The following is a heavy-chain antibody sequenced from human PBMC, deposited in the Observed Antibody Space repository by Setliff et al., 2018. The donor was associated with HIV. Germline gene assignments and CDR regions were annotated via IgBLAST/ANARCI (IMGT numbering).Heavy chain of an antibody. D-gene: IGHD6-19*01. Sequence: ASVKVSCKASGYTFTSSDINWVRQAPGQGLEWMGWMNPNSDNTGYAQKFQGRVTLTRHTSISTAYMELNSLRSEDTAVYYCARGAWYTSGWYSSRYMDVWGKGTTVTVSS. CDR2: MNPNSDNT. CDR3: ARGAWYTSGWYSSRYMDV. J-gene: IGHJ6*03. CDR1: GYTFTSSD. V-gene: IGHV1-8*02.